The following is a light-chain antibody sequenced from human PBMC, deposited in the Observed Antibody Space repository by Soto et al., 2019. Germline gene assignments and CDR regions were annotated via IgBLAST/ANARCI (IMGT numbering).Light chain of an antibody. CDR3: QQYNNWPQT. Sequence: EGVLTQSPATLSVSPGERATLSCRASQSVATNLAWYQQRPGQAPRLLIYGASKRAIGLPARFSGSGSGTEFTLTITSLQSEDFAVYYCQQYNNWPQTFGQGTKVDIK. V-gene: IGKV3-15*01. CDR1: QSVATN. CDR2: GAS. J-gene: IGKJ1*01.